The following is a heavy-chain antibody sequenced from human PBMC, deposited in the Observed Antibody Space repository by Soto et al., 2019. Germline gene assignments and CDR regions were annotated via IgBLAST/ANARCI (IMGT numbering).Heavy chain of an antibody. V-gene: IGHV1-69*12. Sequence: QVQLVQSGAEVKKPGSSVKVSCKASGGTFSSYAISWVRQAPGQGLEWMGGIIPMFGRANYAQKFQARVTITADESTSTAYMELNSLRSEDTAVYYCAQTLGLAVAGPGRFDLWGRGTLVTVSS. CDR3: AQTLGLAVAGPGRFDL. J-gene: IGHJ2*01. CDR2: IIPMFGRA. D-gene: IGHD6-19*01. CDR1: GGTFSSYA.